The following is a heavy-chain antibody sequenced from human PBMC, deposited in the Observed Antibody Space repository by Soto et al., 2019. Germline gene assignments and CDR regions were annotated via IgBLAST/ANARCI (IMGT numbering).Heavy chain of an antibody. Sequence: ASETLSLTCTVSGDSINNYYWTWIRQPPGKGLEWIGYIYDSGSTSYNPSLKSRLTISVDTSKNQFSLKVKSVTAADTAVYYCARGTKYYYQGMDVWGQGTTVTVSS. CDR3: ARGTKYYYQGMDV. CDR1: GDSINNYY. CDR2: IYDSGST. J-gene: IGHJ6*02. V-gene: IGHV4-59*01.